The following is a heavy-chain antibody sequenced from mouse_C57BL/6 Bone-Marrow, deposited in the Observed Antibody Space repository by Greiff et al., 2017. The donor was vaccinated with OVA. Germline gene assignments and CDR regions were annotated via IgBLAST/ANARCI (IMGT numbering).Heavy chain of an antibody. Sequence: EVKLVESGGGLVQPGGSLKLSCAASGFTFSDFYMYWIRQTPEKRLEWVAYISNGGGSTYYPDTVKGRFTISRDNAKNTVYLQMSRLKSEDTAMYYCARLDAMDYWGQGTSVTVSS. V-gene: IGHV5-12*01. J-gene: IGHJ4*01. CDR3: ARLDAMDY. CDR1: GFTFSDFY. CDR2: ISNGGGST.